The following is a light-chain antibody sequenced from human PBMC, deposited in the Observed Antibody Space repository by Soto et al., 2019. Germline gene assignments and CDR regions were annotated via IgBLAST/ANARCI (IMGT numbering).Light chain of an antibody. CDR3: ERYKSWPPLYT. Sequence: DIVLTQSPATLSVSPGDGATLSCRASQSVGPNLNWYQQKPGQAPRLLIFIASTMATGVPTRFSGSGCGTEFALTISSLQSEDYAVDYCERYKSWPPLYTFGQGTKLE. J-gene: IGKJ2*01. CDR2: IAS. CDR1: QSVGPN. V-gene: IGKV3-15*01.